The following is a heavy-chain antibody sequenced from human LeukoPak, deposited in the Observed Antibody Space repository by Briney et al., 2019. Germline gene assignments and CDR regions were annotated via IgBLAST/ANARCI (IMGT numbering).Heavy chain of an antibody. CDR2: MYNSGSI. Sequence: SSETLSLTCTVSGGSISSSTHYWGWLRQSPGKGLEWIGSMYNSGSISYNPSLRSRVTITVDTSKNQFSLNFNSVTAADTALYFCARNETSGYFDIWGQGTMVTVSS. D-gene: IGHD3-22*01. CDR3: ARNETSGYFDI. CDR1: GGSISSSTHY. V-gene: IGHV4-39*01. J-gene: IGHJ3*02.